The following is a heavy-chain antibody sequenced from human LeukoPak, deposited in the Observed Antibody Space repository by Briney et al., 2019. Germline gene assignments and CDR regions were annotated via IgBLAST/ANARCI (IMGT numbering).Heavy chain of an antibody. Sequence: SETLSLTCAVYGGSFSGYYWSWIRQPPGKGLEWIGEINHSGSTNYNPSLKSRVTISVDTSKNQFSLKLSSVTAADTAVYYCARADYDILTGYYTERYWGQGTLVTVSS. CDR3: ARADYDILTGYYTERY. CDR1: GGSFSGYY. CDR2: INHSGST. D-gene: IGHD3-9*01. V-gene: IGHV4-34*01. J-gene: IGHJ4*02.